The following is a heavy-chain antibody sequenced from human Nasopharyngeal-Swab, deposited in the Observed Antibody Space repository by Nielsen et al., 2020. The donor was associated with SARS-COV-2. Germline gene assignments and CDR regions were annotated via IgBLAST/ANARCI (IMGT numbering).Heavy chain of an antibody. V-gene: IGHV4-59*01. CDR3: ASTDCSGGSCYSHYYYYMDV. CDR2: IYYSGST. D-gene: IGHD2-15*01. Sequence: WIRQPPGKGLEWIGYIYYSGSTNHNPSLKSRVTISVDTSKNQFSLKLSSVTAADTAVYYCASTDCSGGSCYSHYYYYMDVWGKGTTVTVSS. J-gene: IGHJ6*03.